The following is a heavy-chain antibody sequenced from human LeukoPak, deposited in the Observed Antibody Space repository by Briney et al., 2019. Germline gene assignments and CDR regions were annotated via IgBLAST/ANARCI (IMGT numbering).Heavy chain of an antibody. CDR3: AKDRPGSYFHDY. D-gene: IGHD1-26*01. Sequence: GGSLRLSCAASGFTFSSYAMSWVRQAPGKGLEWVSAISGIGSSTYYADSVKGRFTISRDNSKNTLYLQMNSLRAEDTAVYYCAKDRPGSYFHDYWGQGTLVTVSS. CDR2: ISGIGSST. J-gene: IGHJ4*02. V-gene: IGHV3-23*01. CDR1: GFTFSSYA.